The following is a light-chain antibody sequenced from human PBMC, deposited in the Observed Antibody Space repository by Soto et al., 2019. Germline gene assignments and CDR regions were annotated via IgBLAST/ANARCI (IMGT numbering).Light chain of an antibody. J-gene: IGKJ2*01. CDR2: DAS. CDR1: QSVSSNY. V-gene: IGKV3D-20*01. Sequence: EIVLTQSPATLSLSPGERATLSCGASQSVSSNYLAWYQQKPGLAPRLLIYDASSRATGIPDRFSGSGYGTGFTLTISSLQSEDFAVYYCQQYNNWPPRYTFGQGTKVDIK. CDR3: QQYNNWPPRYT.